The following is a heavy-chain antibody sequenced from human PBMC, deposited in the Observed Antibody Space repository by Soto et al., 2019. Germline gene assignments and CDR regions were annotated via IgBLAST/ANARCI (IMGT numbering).Heavy chain of an antibody. D-gene: IGHD3-16*01. V-gene: IGHV4-39*01. CDR1: GGSISSSSYY. Sequence: TSETLSLTCTVSGGSISSSSYYWGWIRQPPGKGLEWIGSIYYSGSTYYNPSLKSRVTISVDTSKNQFSLKLSSVNAVDMAVNDWAGLGGLGGTTYDCWGQETLVTVS. CDR2: IYYSGST. CDR3: AGLGGLGGTTYDC. J-gene: IGHJ4*02.